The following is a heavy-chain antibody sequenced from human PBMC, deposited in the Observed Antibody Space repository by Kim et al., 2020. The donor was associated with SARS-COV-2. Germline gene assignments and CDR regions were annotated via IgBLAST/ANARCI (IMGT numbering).Heavy chain of an antibody. D-gene: IGHD6-6*01. CDR2: IIPIFGTA. CDR3: ARESIAARQIPYYFDY. Sequence: SVKVSCKASGGTFSSYAISWVRQAPGQGLEWMGGIIPIFGTANYAQKFQGRVTITADESTSAAYMELSSLRSEDTAVYYCARESIAARQIPYYFDYWGQGALVTVSS. J-gene: IGHJ4*02. CDR1: GGTFSSYA. V-gene: IGHV1-69*13.